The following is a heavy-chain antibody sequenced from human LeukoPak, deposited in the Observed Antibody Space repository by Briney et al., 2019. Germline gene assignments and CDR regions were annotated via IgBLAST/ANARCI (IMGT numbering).Heavy chain of an antibody. CDR2: INHSGST. V-gene: IGHV4-34*01. Sequence: SETLSLTCAVYGGSFSGYYWSWIRQPPGEGLEWIGEINHSGSTNYNPSLKSRVTISVDTSKNQFSLKLSSVTAADTAVYYCARWGSSSWYVGLVPFDYWGQGTLVTVSS. J-gene: IGHJ4*02. D-gene: IGHD6-13*01. CDR1: GGSFSGYY. CDR3: ARWGSSSWYVGLVPFDY.